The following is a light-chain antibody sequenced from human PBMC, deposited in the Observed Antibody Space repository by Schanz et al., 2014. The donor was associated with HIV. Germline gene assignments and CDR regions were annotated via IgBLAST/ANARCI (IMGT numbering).Light chain of an antibody. J-gene: IGLJ2*01. CDR3: SSYTSSSTSVV. CDR1: SIDVGGYDY. CDR2: DVS. V-gene: IGLV2-14*03. Sequence: QSALTQPASLSGSPGQSITISCTGTSIDVGGYDYVSWYQKHPDKAPRLIIYDVSNRPSGVSSRFSGSKSGNTASLTISGLQAEDEADYYCSSYTSSSTSVVFGGGTKLTVL.